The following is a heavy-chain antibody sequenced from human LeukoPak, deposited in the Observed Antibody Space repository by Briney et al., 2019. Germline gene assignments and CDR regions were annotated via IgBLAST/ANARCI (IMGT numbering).Heavy chain of an antibody. V-gene: IGHV3-23*01. J-gene: IGHJ4*02. D-gene: IGHD6-13*01. Sequence: GGSLRLSCAASGFTFSSYAMSWVRQAPGKGLEWVSAISGSGGSTYYADSVKGRFTISRDNSKNTLYLQMNSLRAEDTAVYYCANIPKHAAGILTLDYWGQGTLVTVSS. CDR3: ANIPKHAAGILTLDY. CDR2: ISGSGGST. CDR1: GFTFSSYA.